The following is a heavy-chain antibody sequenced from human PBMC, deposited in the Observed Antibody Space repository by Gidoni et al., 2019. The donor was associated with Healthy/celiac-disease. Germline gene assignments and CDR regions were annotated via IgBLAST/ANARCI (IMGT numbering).Heavy chain of an antibody. V-gene: IGHV3-23*01. CDR2: ISGSGGNT. Sequence: EVQLLESGGGLVQPGGSLRLSCAASGFTFSSYAMAWVRQAPGKGLVWVSGISGSGGNTYYADSVKGRFTISRDNSKNTLYLQMNSLRAEDTAVYYCAKVRSGPYYYYGMDVWGQGTTVTVSS. CDR1: GFTFSSYA. D-gene: IGHD3-10*01. CDR3: AKVRSGPYYYYGMDV. J-gene: IGHJ6*02.